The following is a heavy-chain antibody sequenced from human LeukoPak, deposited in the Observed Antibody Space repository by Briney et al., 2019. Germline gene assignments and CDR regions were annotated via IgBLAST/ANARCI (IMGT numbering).Heavy chain of an antibody. V-gene: IGHV3-7*01. CDR3: ARDSTGEYYFDY. CDR2: IRRDGSEK. CDR1: GFTFSSYW. J-gene: IGHJ4*02. D-gene: IGHD7-27*01. Sequence: GGSLRLSCAASGFTFSSYWMSWVRQAPGKGLEWVANIRRDGSEKHYVDSVKGRFTISRDNAKNSLYLQMDSLRPEDTAVYHCARDSTGEYYFDYWGQGTLVTVSS.